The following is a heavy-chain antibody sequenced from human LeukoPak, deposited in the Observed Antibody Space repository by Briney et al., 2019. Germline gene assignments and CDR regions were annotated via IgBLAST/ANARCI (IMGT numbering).Heavy chain of an antibody. V-gene: IGHV4-59*01. Sequence: SETLSLTCTVSGGSIGSYYWSWIRQPPGKGLEWIGYIYYSGSTNYNPSLKSRVTISVDTSKNQFSLKLSSVTAADTAVYYCARAGSDYDILTGYSGYYYYYYMDVWGKGTTVTISS. D-gene: IGHD3-9*01. CDR1: GGSIGSYY. CDR2: IYYSGST. J-gene: IGHJ6*03. CDR3: ARAGSDYDILTGYSGYYYYYYMDV.